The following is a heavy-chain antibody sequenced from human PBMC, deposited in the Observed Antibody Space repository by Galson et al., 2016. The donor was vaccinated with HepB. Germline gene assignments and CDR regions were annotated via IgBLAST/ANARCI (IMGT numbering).Heavy chain of an antibody. Sequence: SETLSLTCAVSGDSVSSNYWWTWVRQPPGKGLEWIAEIFHSGSSNYNPSLESRVTISLDKSKNQVSLKLTSVTAADTAVYYCARGESFSWGSWGQGSLVTVSS. J-gene: IGHJ5*02. CDR3: ARGESFSWGS. CDR2: IFHSGSS. V-gene: IGHV4-4*02. CDR1: GDSVSSNYW. D-gene: IGHD3-3*02.